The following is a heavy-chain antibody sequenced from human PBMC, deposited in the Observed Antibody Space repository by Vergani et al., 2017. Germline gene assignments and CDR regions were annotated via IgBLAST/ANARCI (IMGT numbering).Heavy chain of an antibody. CDR3: ARVGGIAAQTPTNYYYYYYMDV. CDR2: IYRTSRT. Sequence: QVQLQESGPGLVKPSETLSLTCAVSGFSIDNGYYWDWIRQPPGKGLEWIGSIYRTSRTHFNPSLKSRVTISVDTSNNHFSLRLNSLTAADTAVYYCARVGGIAAQTPTNYYYYYYMDVWGKGTTVTVSS. V-gene: IGHV4-38-2*01. J-gene: IGHJ6*03. D-gene: IGHD6-13*01. CDR1: GFSIDNGYY.